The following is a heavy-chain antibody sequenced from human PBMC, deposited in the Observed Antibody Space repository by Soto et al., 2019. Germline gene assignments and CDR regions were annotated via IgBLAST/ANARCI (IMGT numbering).Heavy chain of an antibody. Sequence: GGSLRLSCAASGFTFSSYSMNWVRQAPGKGLEWVSSSSSSSSYIYYADSVKGRFTITRDNAKNSLYLQMNSPRAEDTAVYYGARPIQTGAFDIWGQGTMVTVSS. CDR1: GFTFSSYS. D-gene: IGHD3-9*01. J-gene: IGHJ3*02. CDR2: SSSSSSYI. CDR3: ARPIQTGAFDI. V-gene: IGHV3-21*01.